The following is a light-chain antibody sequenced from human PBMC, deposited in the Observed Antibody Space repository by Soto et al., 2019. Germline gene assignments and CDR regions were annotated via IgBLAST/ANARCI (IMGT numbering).Light chain of an antibody. V-gene: IGKV3-15*01. J-gene: IGKJ1*01. CDR1: QSLSKS. CDR3: QQYNNWPRT. CDR2: GAT. Sequence: EIVLTQSPATLSLSPGERATLSCRASQSLSKSLVWYQQKPGQAPRLLIHGATTRATGIPARFSGSGSGTEFTLTISSLQSEDFAVYYCQQYNNWPRTFGQGTKVDI.